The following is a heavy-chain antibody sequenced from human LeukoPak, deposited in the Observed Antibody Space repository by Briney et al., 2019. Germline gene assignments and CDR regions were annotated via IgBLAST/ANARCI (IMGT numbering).Heavy chain of an antibody. V-gene: IGHV3-64D*09. J-gene: IGHJ4*02. Sequence: PGGSLRLSCSASGFTFSKYAMHCVRQAPGKGLECFSTISSTGGSTYYADSVKRRFTISRDNSKNTLYLQMSSLRPEDTAVYYCVIDTSYCSGGRCFATYSFDYWGQGTRVTVS. CDR1: GFTFSKYA. CDR2: ISSTGGST. D-gene: IGHD2-15*01. CDR3: VIDTSYCSGGRCFATYSFDY.